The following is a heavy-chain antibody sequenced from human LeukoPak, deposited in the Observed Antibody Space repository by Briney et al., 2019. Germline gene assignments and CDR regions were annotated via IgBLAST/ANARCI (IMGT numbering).Heavy chain of an antibody. Sequence: ASVKVSCKASGYTFANYGISWVRQAPGQGLEWLGWSTPYNGNTKYAQKVQGRVTMTTDTSTNTAYMELTTLRSDDTAVYCCARDVGGSIRGAVAGWDYWGQGIPVTVSS. CDR1: GYTFANYG. D-gene: IGHD6-19*01. CDR2: STPYNGNT. V-gene: IGHV1-18*01. CDR3: ARDVGGSIRGAVAGWDY. J-gene: IGHJ4*02.